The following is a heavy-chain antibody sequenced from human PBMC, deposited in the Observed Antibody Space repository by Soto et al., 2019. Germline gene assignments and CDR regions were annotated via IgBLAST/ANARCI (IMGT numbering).Heavy chain of an antibody. J-gene: IGHJ4*02. CDR2: INHSGSA. CDR1: GGSISSGDYY. CDR3: ARNPRLARYLDY. V-gene: IGHV4-39*06. Sequence: SETLSLTCTVSGGSISSGDYYWSWLRQPPGKGLEWLGEINHSGSANYNPSLRSRVTMSVDTSNYQLPLKLSSVTAADTAVYYCARNPRLARYLDYWGQGTLVTVSS.